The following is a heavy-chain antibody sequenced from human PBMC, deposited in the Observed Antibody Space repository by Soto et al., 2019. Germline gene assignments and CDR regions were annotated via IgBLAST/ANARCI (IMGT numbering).Heavy chain of an antibody. CDR3: AKGYYDFWSGYPNWFDP. V-gene: IGHV3-23*01. CDR1: GFTFSSYA. Sequence: GGSLRLSCAASGFTFSSYAMSWVRQAPGKGLEWVSAISGSGGSTYYADSVKGRFTISRDNSKNTLYLQMNSLRAEDTAVYYCAKGYYDFWSGYPNWFDPWGQGTLVTVSS. CDR2: ISGSGGST. D-gene: IGHD3-3*01. J-gene: IGHJ5*02.